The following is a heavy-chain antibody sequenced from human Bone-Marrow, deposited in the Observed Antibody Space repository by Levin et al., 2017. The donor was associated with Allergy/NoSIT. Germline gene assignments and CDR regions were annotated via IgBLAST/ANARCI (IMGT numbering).Heavy chain of an antibody. D-gene: IGHD5-24*01. J-gene: IGHJ6*02. CDR1: ELSFSSYG. CDR3: AKNTIFVGYHYGMDV. CDR2: ISDDGSNK. Sequence: PGGSLRLSCAASELSFSSYGMHWVRQAPGKGLEWVAVISDDGSNKYYADSVKGRFTISRDNSKNTLYLQMNSLRADDTAIYYCAKNTIFVGYHYGMDVWGQGTTVTVSS. V-gene: IGHV3-33*05.